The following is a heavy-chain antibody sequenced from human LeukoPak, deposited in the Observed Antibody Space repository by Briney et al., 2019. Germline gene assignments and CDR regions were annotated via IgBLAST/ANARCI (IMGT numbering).Heavy chain of an antibody. CDR1: GYTFTNYF. Sequence: ASVKVSCKASGYTFTNYFMHWVRQAPGQGLEWMGMINPSGGRTSYAQKFQGRVTMTRDTSTSTVYMEMSSLRSEDTAVYYCAKESDYYDRRRRFDYWGQGTLVTVSS. V-gene: IGHV1-46*01. J-gene: IGHJ4*02. D-gene: IGHD3-22*01. CDR2: INPSGGRT. CDR3: AKESDYYDRRRRFDY.